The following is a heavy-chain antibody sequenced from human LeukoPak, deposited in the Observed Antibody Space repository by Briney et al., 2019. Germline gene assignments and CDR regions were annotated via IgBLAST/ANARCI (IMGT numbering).Heavy chain of an antibody. CDR2: IYYTGST. Sequence: NPSETLSLTCTVSGASISSSYWSWIRQPPGKGLEWIGDIYYTGSTNHNPSLKRRVTISVDMSNNQFSLQLSSVTAADTAAYYCARLGIYPIQGYNYNYHYMDVWAKGTTVTVSS. CDR3: ARLGIYPIQGYNYNYHYMDV. D-gene: IGHD1-1*01. J-gene: IGHJ6*03. CDR1: GASISSSY. V-gene: IGHV4-59*08.